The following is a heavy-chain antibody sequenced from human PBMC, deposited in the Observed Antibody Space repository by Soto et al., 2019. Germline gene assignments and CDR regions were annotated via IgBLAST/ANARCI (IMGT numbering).Heavy chain of an antibody. CDR3: ARDMGYSSSTGGLWFDP. CDR2: TYYRSKWYN. J-gene: IGHJ5*02. Sequence: SQTLSLTCAISGDSVSSNNAALNWISQLPPRALEWMGRTYYRSKWYNHYAVSVKSRITVNPDTSKNQFSLKLSSVTAADTAVYYCARDMGYSSSTGGLWFDPWGQGTLVTVSS. V-gene: IGHV6-1*01. D-gene: IGHD6-13*01. CDR1: GDSVSSNNAA.